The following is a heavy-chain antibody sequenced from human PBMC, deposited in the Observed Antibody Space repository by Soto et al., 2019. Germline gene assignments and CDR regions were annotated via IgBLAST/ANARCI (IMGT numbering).Heavy chain of an antibody. CDR1: EFTFEDFA. Sequence: EVQLVESGGGLVQPGGSLRLSCAASEFTFEDFAMHWVRQVPGKGLEWVSGISGNSGSKGYAASVKGRFSISRDNAKKTVHLQMNSLRAEDTAFYYCAKSRQPLPVGATLDYWGQGTLVTVSS. V-gene: IGHV3-9*01. CDR2: ISGNSGSK. CDR3: AKSRQPLPVGATLDY. J-gene: IGHJ4*02. D-gene: IGHD1-26*01.